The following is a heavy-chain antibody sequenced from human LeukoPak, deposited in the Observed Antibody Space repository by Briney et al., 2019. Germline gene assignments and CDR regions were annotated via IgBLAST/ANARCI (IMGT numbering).Heavy chain of an antibody. CDR2: IRYGGSNK. V-gene: IGHV3-30*02. Sequence: GGSLSLSCAASGFTFSSYGMHWVRQAPGKGLEWVAFIRYGGSNKYYADSVKGRFTISRDNSKNTLYLQMNSLRAEDTAVYYCAKERYQLLYWFDPWGQGTLVTVSS. D-gene: IGHD2-2*01. J-gene: IGHJ5*02. CDR3: AKERYQLLYWFDP. CDR1: GFTFSSYG.